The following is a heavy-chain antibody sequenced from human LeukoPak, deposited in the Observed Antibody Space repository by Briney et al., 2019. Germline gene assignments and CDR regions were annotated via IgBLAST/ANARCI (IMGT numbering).Heavy chain of an antibody. Sequence: PSETLSLTCTVSGGSISGYYWGWIRQPPGKGLERIGSIYHSGSTYYNPSLKSRVTISVDTSKNQFSLKLSSVTAADTAVYYCARGGIRAGYYFDYWGQGTLVTVSS. CDR3: ARGGIRAGYYFDY. J-gene: IGHJ4*02. CDR1: GGSISGYY. V-gene: IGHV4-38-2*02. CDR2: IYHSGST. D-gene: IGHD3-9*01.